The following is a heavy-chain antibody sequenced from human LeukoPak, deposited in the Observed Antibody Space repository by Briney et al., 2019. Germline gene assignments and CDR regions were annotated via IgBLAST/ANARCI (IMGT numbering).Heavy chain of an antibody. D-gene: IGHD3-10*01. CDR1: GGSFSGYY. J-gene: IGHJ5*02. Sequence: PSETLSLTCAVYGGSFSGYYWSWIRQPPGKGLEWIGEINHSGSTNYNPSLKSRVTISVDTSKNQFSLKLSSVTAADTAVYYCARGATMVRGVIISRWFDPWGRGTLVTVSS. V-gene: IGHV4-34*01. CDR3: ARGATMVRGVIISRWFDP. CDR2: INHSGST.